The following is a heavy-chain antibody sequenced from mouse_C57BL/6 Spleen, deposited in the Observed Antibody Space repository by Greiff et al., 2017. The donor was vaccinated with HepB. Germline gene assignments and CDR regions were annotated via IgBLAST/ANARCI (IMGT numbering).Heavy chain of an antibody. CDR3: ATVYYGSSPYFDY. Sequence: VQLQQPGAELVRPGSSVKLSCKASGYTFTSYWMHWVKQRPIQGLEWIGNIDPSDSETHYNQKFKDKATLTVDKSSSTAYMQLSSLTSEDSAVYYCATVYYGSSPYFDYWGQGTTLTVSS. D-gene: IGHD1-1*01. J-gene: IGHJ2*01. CDR2: IDPSDSET. V-gene: IGHV1-52*01. CDR1: GYTFTSYW.